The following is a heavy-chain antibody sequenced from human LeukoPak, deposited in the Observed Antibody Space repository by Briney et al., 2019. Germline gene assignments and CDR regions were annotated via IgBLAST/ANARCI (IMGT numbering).Heavy chain of an antibody. CDR1: GYTFTSYG. Sequence: ASVKVSCKASGYTFTSYGISWVRQAPGQGLEWMGWISAYNGNTSYAQKLQGRVTITTDTSTSTAYMELRSLRSDDTAVYYCGRVQNYYGSGNYYYYGMDVWGQGTTVTVSS. J-gene: IGHJ6*02. V-gene: IGHV1-18*01. CDR3: GRVQNYYGSGNYYYYGMDV. D-gene: IGHD3-10*01. CDR2: ISAYNGNT.